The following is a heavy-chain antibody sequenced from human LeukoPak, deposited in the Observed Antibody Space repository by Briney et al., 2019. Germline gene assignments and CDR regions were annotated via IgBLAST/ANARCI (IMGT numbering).Heavy chain of an antibody. D-gene: IGHD3-16*01. CDR3: ARDSAQPGYDYVWGSYSGGFDY. CDR1: GGSISSYY. J-gene: IGHJ4*02. CDR2: IYYSGST. V-gene: IGHV4-59*12. Sequence: PSETLSLTCTVSGGSISSYYWSWIRQPPGKGLEWIGYIYYSGSTNYNPSLKSRVTISVDTSKNQFSLKLSSVTAADTAVYYCARDSAQPGYDYVWGSYSGGFDYWGQGTLVTVSS.